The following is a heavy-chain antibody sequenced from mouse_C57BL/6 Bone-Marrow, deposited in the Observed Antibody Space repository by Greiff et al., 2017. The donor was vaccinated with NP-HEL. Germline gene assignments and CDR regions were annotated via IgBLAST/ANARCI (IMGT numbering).Heavy chain of an antibody. D-gene: IGHD1-1*01. J-gene: IGHJ1*03. Sequence: QVQLQQSGPELVKPGASVKLSCKASGYTFTSYDINWVKQRPGQGLEWIGWIYPRDGSTKYNEKFKGKATLTVDTSSSTAYMELHSLTSEDSAVYFCARRGYGTTDGYWYFDVWGTGTTVTVSS. CDR1: GYTFTSYD. CDR2: IYPRDGST. V-gene: IGHV1-85*01. CDR3: ARRGYGTTDGYWYFDV.